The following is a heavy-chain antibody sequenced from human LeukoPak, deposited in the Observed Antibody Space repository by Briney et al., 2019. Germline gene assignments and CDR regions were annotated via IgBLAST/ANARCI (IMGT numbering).Heavy chain of an antibody. CDR2: ISWNSGSI. CDR3: AKGNYFFDY. CDR1: GFTFDDYA. V-gene: IGHV3-9*01. Sequence: GGSLRPSCAASGFTFDDYAMHWVRQAPGKGLEWVSGISWNSGSIGYADSVKGRFTISRDNAKNSLYLQMNSLRAEDTALYYCAKGNYFFDYWGQGTLVTVSS. J-gene: IGHJ4*02.